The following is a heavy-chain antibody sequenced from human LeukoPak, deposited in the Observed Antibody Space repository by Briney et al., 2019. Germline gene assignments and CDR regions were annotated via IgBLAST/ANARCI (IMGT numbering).Heavy chain of an antibody. CDR3: ARTDGQVATMPLYYYYGMDV. CDR1: VGTFSSYA. CDR2: IIPLFGTA. Sequence: SVKVSCKASVGTFSSYAISWVRQAPGQGLEWMGGIIPLFGTANYAQKFQGRVTITADESTSTAYMELSSLRSEDTAVYYRARTDGQVATMPLYYYYGMDVWGKGTTVTVSS. J-gene: IGHJ6*04. D-gene: IGHD5-12*01. V-gene: IGHV1-69*13.